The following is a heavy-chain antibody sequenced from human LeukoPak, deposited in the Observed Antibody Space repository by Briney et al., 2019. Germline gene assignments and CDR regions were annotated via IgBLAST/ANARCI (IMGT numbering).Heavy chain of an antibody. CDR3: ATPLLWFGELSTDY. CDR1: GFTVSSNY. Sequence: GVSLRLSCAASGFTVSSNYMSWVRQVPGKGLEWVSVIYSGGSTYYADSVKGRFTISRDNSKNTLYLQMNSLRAEDTAVYYCATPLLWFGELSTDYWGQGTLVTVSS. D-gene: IGHD3-10*01. CDR2: IYSGGST. J-gene: IGHJ4*02. V-gene: IGHV3-66*01.